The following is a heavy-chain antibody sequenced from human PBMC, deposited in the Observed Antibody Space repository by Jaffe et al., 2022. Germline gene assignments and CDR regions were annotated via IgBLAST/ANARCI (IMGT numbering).Heavy chain of an antibody. D-gene: IGHD3-22*01. Sequence: QVQLQESGPGLVKPSQTLSLTCTVSGGSISSGSYYWSWIRQPAGKGLEWIGRIYTSGSTNYNPSLKSRVTISVDTSKNQFSLKLSSVTAADTAVYYCAGETYYYDSSGYRCAFDIWGQGTMVTVSS. V-gene: IGHV4-61*02. CDR1: GGSISSGSYY. CDR2: IYTSGST. J-gene: IGHJ3*02. CDR3: AGETYYYDSSGYRCAFDI.